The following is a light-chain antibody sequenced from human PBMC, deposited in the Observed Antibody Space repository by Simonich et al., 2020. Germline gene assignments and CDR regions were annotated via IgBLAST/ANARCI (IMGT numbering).Light chain of an antibody. J-gene: IGKJ3*01. CDR2: AAS. Sequence: AIQMTQSPSSLSASVGDRVTITCRASQGIRNDLGWYKQKPGKAPKLLIYAASILPSGVPSRFSGSGSGTDFTLTISSLQPEDFATYYCLQDYNYPVFGPGTKVDIK. V-gene: IGKV1-6*01. CDR3: LQDYNYPV. CDR1: QGIRND.